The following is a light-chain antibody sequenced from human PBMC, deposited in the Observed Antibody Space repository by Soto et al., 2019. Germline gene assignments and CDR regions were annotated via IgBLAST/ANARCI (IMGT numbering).Light chain of an antibody. CDR1: QGIYNH. V-gene: IGKV1-9*01. CDR2: GAS. CDR3: QQVNSYPPT. J-gene: IGKJ2*01. Sequence: QLTQSPSSLSASVGDRVTITCRASQGIYNHFAWYQQKPGTAPRLLIYGASTLQTGVPSRFSGSGSGTDFTLTISSLQPEDFATYYCQQVNSYPPTFGQGTKLEI.